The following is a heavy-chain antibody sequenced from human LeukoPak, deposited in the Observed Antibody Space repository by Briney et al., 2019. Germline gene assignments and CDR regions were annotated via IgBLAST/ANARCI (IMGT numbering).Heavy chain of an antibody. J-gene: IGHJ3*02. CDR3: ARGYCSSTSCYFSGLDAFDI. V-gene: IGHV4-59*11. CDR2: IYYSGST. D-gene: IGHD2-2*01. CDR1: GASISSPY. Sequence: SETLSLTCTVPGASISSPYWSWIRQPPGKGLEWMGYIYYSGSTNYNPSLKSRVTISVDTSKNHFSLKLSSVTAADTAVYYCARGYCSSTSCYFSGLDAFDIWGQGTMVTVSS.